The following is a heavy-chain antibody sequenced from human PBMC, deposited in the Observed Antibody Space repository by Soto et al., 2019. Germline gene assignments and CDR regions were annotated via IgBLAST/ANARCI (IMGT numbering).Heavy chain of an antibody. Sequence: PGGSLRLSCAASGFSFNSYGIHWVRQAPDKGLEWVAVISYDGSNKYYADSVKGRFTISRDNSKNTLYLQMNSLRAEDTAVYYCAKDSNPSIAARLFYYYGMDVWGQGTPVTVSS. V-gene: IGHV3-30*18. D-gene: IGHD6-6*01. J-gene: IGHJ6*02. CDR3: AKDSNPSIAARLFYYYGMDV. CDR2: ISYDGSNK. CDR1: GFSFNSYG.